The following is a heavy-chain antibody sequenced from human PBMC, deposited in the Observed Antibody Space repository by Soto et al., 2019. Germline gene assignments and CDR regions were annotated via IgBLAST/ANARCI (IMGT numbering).Heavy chain of an antibody. Sequence: QITLKESGPTLVKPTQTLTLTCTFSGFSLSTSALGVGWVRQPPGKAPEWLGFIFGDDDKRYSPSLKSRLTIXKXISKNQVVLTMTNMDPVDTATYYCAHRRPSYAYLDLWGRGTLVTVSS. J-gene: IGHJ2*01. CDR1: GFSLSTSALG. V-gene: IGHV2-5*02. CDR3: AHRRPSYAYLDL. CDR2: IFGDDDK. D-gene: IGHD2-2*01.